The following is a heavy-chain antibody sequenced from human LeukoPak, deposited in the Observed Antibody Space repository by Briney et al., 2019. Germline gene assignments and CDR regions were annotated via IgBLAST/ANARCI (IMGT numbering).Heavy chain of an antibody. CDR3: AREVAVAGIRRMYYFDY. CDR2: ISAYNGNT. J-gene: IGHJ4*02. Sequence: ASVKVSCKASGYTFTSYGISWVRQAPGQGLEWMGWISAYNGNTNCAQKLQGRVTMTTDTSTSTAYMELRSLRSDDTAVYYCAREVAVAGIRRMYYFDYWGQGTLVTVSS. CDR1: GYTFTSYG. V-gene: IGHV1-18*01. D-gene: IGHD6-19*01.